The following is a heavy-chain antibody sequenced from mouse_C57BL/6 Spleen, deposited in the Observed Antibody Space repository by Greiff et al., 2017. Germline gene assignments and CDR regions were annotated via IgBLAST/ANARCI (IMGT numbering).Heavy chain of an antibody. CDR1: GYTFTSYW. V-gene: IGHV1-64*01. CDR2: IHPNSGST. D-gene: IGHD1-1*01. CDR3: ERGENGSSYGGFSFDY. Sequence: QVQLQQPGAELVKPGASVKLSCKASGYTFTSYWMHWVKQRPGQGLEWIGMIHPNSGSTNYNEKFKSKATLTVDKSSSTAYMQLSSLTSEDSAVYYGERGENGSSYGGFSFDYWGQGTTLTVSA. J-gene: IGHJ2*01.